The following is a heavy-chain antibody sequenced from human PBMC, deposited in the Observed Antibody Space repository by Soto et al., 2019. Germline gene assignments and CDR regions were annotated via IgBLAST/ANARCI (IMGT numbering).Heavy chain of an antibody. D-gene: IGHD2-15*01. CDR3: ARDSMVAAIGYYYYGMDV. CDR2: ISSSSSYI. CDR1: GGNFINYG. J-gene: IGHJ6*02. V-gene: IGHV3-21*01. Sequence: PGRSQRLCYAASGGNFINYGVRWVSQATGKGLEWVSSISSSSSYIYYADSVKGRFTISRDNAKNSLYLQMNSLRAEDTAVYYCARDSMVAAIGYYYYGMDVWGQGTTVTV.